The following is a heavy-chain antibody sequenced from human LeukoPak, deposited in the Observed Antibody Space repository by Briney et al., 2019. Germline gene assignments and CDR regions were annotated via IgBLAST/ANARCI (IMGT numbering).Heavy chain of an antibody. D-gene: IGHD3-10*01. CDR1: GGSISSYY. Sequence: SETLSLTCTVSGGSISSYYWSWIRQPAGKGLEWIGRSYTSGSTNYNPSPKSQVTMSVDTSKNQFSLKLSSVPAADTAVYYCARDPLVWFGERSKYNWFDPWGQGTLVTVSS. J-gene: IGHJ5*01. CDR2: SYTSGST. V-gene: IGHV4-4*07. CDR3: ARDPLVWFGERSKYNWFDP.